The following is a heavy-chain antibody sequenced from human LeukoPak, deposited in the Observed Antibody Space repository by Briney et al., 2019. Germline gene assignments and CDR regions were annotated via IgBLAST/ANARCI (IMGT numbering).Heavy chain of an antibody. D-gene: IGHD1-1*01. V-gene: IGHV3-33*06. CDR3: AKEHGGGTEPLFDY. CDR1: GFTFSSYG. Sequence: GGSLRLSCAASGFTFSSYGMHWVRQGPGKGLVWVAGIWYDGSNKYYVDSVKGRFTISRDNSKNTLYPQMHSLRADDTAVYYCAKEHGGGTEPLFDYRGQGNLVTVSS. J-gene: IGHJ4*02. CDR2: IWYDGSNK.